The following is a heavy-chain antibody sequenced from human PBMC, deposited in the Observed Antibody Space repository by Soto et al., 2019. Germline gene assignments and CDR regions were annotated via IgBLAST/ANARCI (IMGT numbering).Heavy chain of an antibody. CDR1: GFTFDDYA. D-gene: IGHD5-18*01. CDR3: AKGSVDTAMVRNWSDP. Sequence: HPGGSLRLSCAASGFTFDDYAMHWVRQAPGKGLEWVSGISWNSGSIGYADSVKGRFTISRDNAKNSLYLQMNSLRAEDTALYYCAKGSVDTAMVRNWSDPWGQGTLVTVSS. J-gene: IGHJ5*02. V-gene: IGHV3-9*01. CDR2: ISWNSGSI.